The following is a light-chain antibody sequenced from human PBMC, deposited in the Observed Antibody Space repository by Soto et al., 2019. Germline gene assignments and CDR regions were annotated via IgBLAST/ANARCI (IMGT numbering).Light chain of an antibody. Sequence: QSALTQPDSVSGSPGQSITISCTGSSSDVGGYNYVSWYQQHPGKAPKLMIYDVSNRPSGVSNRFSGSKSVNTASLTISGLQAEDEADDYCSSYTSSSTGVFGTGTKVTVL. CDR1: SSDVGGYNY. V-gene: IGLV2-14*01. CDR3: SSYTSSSTGV. CDR2: DVS. J-gene: IGLJ1*01.